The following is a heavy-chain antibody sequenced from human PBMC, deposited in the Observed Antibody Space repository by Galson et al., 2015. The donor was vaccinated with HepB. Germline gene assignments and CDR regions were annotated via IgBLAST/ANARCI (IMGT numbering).Heavy chain of an antibody. CDR1: GYTFTGYY. CDR3: ARVPADFNWFDP. D-gene: IGHD3-3*01. CDR2: VNPNSGGT. V-gene: IGHV1-2*02. J-gene: IGHJ5*02. Sequence: SVKVSCKASGYTFTGYYMHWVRQAPGQGLEWMGWVNPNSGGTNYAQKFQGRVTMTRDTSISTAYMELSRLRSDDTAVYYCARVPADFNWFDPWGQGTLVTVSS.